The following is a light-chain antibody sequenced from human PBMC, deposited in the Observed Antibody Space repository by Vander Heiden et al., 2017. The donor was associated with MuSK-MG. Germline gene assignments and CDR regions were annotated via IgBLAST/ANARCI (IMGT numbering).Light chain of an antibody. Sequence: DIQMTQSPSSRSASVGDRVTITCRASQSISSYLNWYQQKPGKAPKLLIYAASSLQSGVPSRFSGSGSGTDFTLTISRLQPEDFATYSCQQSDSTPRTFGQGTKVXIK. CDR1: QSISSY. CDR3: QQSDSTPRT. V-gene: IGKV1-39*01. CDR2: AAS. J-gene: IGKJ1*01.